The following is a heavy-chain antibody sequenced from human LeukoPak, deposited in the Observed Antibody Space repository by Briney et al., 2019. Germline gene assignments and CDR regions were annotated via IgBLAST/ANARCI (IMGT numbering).Heavy chain of an antibody. CDR3: ARDRGYYGSGSYYQFDY. Sequence: KSSETLSLTCTVSGGSISSYYWSWIRQPPGKGLEWIGYIYYSGSTNHNPSLKSRVTISVDTSKNQFSLKLSSVTAADTAVYYCARDRGYYGSGSYYQFDYWGQGTLVTVSS. D-gene: IGHD3-10*01. J-gene: IGHJ4*02. CDR1: GGSISSYY. CDR2: IYYSGST. V-gene: IGHV4-59*01.